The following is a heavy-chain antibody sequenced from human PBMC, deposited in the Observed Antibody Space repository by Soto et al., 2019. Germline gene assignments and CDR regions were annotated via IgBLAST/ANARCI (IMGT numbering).Heavy chain of an antibody. V-gene: IGHV3-23*01. CDR2: ISGSGGST. Sequence: PGGSLRLSCAASGFTFSSYAMSWVRQAPGKGLEWVSAISGSGGSTYYADSVKGRFTISRDNSKNTLYLQMNSLRAEDTAVYYCAKDRRYSYGYESFGYWGQGTLVTVSS. CDR3: AKDRRYSYGYESFGY. CDR1: GFTFSSYA. J-gene: IGHJ4*02. D-gene: IGHD5-18*01.